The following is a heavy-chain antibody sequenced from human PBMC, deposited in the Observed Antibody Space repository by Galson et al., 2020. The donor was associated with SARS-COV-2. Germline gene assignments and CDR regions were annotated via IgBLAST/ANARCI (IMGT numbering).Heavy chain of an antibody. Sequence: GESLKISCKASGFSFGDFAMTWFRQSPGKGLECVGFIRSEARSKAYGEATHYAASVEGRFIISRDDSNSVAYLQMNSLTTEDTAVYYCARDDNWNGFEFWGPGTLVTVSS. CDR2: IRSEARSKAYGEAT. CDR1: GFSFGDFA. J-gene: IGHJ4*02. CDR3: ARDDNWNGFEF. D-gene: IGHD1-1*01. V-gene: IGHV3-49*03.